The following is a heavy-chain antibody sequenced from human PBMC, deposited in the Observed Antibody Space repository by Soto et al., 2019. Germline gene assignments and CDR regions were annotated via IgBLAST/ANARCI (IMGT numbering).Heavy chain of an antibody. CDR2: ISYDGSNK. V-gene: IGHV3-30-3*01. J-gene: IGHJ4*02. CDR3: ARGPSSLTRFDY. CDR1: GFTFSSYA. Sequence: GGSLRLSCAASGFTFSSYAMHWVSQAPGKGLEWVAVISYDGSNKYYAASVKGRFTISRDNSKNTLYLQMNSLRAEDTAVYHCARGPSSLTRFDYWGQGTMVTVSS. D-gene: IGHD2-2*01.